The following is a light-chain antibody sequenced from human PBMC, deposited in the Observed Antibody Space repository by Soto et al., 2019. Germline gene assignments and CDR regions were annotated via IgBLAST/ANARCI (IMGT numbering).Light chain of an antibody. CDR1: SSDVGGYNY. CDR3: SSYTGSNIV. Sequence: QSALTQPASVSGSPGQSITISCTGTSSDVGGYNYVSWYQQHPGKAPKFMIYEVSNRPSGVSSRFSGSKSGNTASLTISGLQAEDEADYYCSSYTGSNIVFGGGTKLTAL. V-gene: IGLV2-14*01. CDR2: EVS. J-gene: IGLJ3*02.